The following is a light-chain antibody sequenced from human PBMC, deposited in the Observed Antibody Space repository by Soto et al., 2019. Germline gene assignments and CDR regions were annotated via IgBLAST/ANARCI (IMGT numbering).Light chain of an antibody. Sequence: ETVMTQFPATLAVSPGERATLSCRTSQSVRGHLAWYQQKPGQIPRLLIYATSTRATGTPARFSGTGSETEYSLTISSLQSEDFAVYYCQQCDHWLPAFGQGTKVEIK. V-gene: IGKV3-15*01. CDR3: QQCDHWLPA. J-gene: IGKJ1*01. CDR2: ATS. CDR1: QSVRGH.